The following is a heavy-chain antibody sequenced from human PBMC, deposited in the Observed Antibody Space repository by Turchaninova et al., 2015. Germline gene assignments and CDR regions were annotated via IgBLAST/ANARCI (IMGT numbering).Heavy chain of an antibody. V-gene: IGHV2-5*02. CDR2: YYWDDDR. Sequence: QITLTESGPTLVQPSQTLTMTCTFSGVSLSTNGVGVGWVRHPPGKALEWLSLYYWDDDRRYNPSLRSRLTITKDTSNSQVVLTMANMDPVDTATYYCVHIMITYGGVTRLDAFNVWGPGTMVTVSS. D-gene: IGHD3-16*01. CDR1: GVSLSTNGVG. CDR3: VHIMITYGGVTRLDAFNV. J-gene: IGHJ3*01.